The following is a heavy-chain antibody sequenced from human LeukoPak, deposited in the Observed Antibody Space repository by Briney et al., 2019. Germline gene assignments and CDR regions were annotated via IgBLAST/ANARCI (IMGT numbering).Heavy chain of an antibody. J-gene: IGHJ3*02. CDR3: AREGGYSGSYLQAGGPSDI. CDR1: GFTFSSYS. D-gene: IGHD1-26*01. Sequence: GGSLRLSCASSGFTFSSYSRNWVRQAPWKGLEWLSYISSSSSTIYYADSVKCRFTISRDNAKNSLYLKMNSLRAEDTAVYYCAREGGYSGSYLQAGGPSDIWGQGTMVTVSS. CDR2: ISSSSSTI. V-gene: IGHV3-48*01.